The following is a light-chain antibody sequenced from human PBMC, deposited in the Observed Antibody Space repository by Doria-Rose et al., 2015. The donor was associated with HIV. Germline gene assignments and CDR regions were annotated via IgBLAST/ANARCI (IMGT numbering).Light chain of an antibody. CDR1: QDISNY. CDR3: QQYENVPIT. V-gene: IGKV1-33*01. J-gene: IGKJ5*01. CDR2: DAS. Sequence: DIQMTQSPSSLSASVGDRVTITCQASQDISNYLNWYQHKPGKAPKLLICDASNLETGVPSRFSRSGSGTNFTLTISSLQPEDIATFYCQQYENVPITFGQGTRLEIK.